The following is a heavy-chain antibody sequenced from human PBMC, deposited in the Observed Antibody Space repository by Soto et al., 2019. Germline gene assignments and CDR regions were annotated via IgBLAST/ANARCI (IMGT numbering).Heavy chain of an antibody. CDR3: ARVPDLITIIGVVTEYDAFDI. Sequence: ASVKVSCKASGYTFTGYYMHWVRQAPGQGLEWMGWINPNSGGTNYAQKFQGRVTMTRDTSISTAYMELSRLRSDATAVYYCARVPDLITIIGVVTEYDAFDIWGQGTLVTVPS. J-gene: IGHJ3*02. D-gene: IGHD3-3*01. CDR2: INPNSGGT. V-gene: IGHV1-2*02. CDR1: GYTFTGYY.